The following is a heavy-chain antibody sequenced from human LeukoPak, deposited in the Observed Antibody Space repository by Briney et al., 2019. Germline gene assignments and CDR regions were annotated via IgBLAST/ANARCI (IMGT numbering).Heavy chain of an antibody. Sequence: PSEPLSLTCTVSGGSISSGDYYWSWIRQPPGKGLEWFGYIYYSGSTCYNPSLKSRVTLSVATSKNQFSQKLSSVTAADTAVYYWARDLSGDSSGYFDYWGQGTLVTVSS. V-gene: IGHV4-30-4*01. J-gene: IGHJ4*02. CDR3: ARDLSGDSSGYFDY. D-gene: IGHD3-22*01. CDR2: IYYSGST. CDR1: GGSISSGDYY.